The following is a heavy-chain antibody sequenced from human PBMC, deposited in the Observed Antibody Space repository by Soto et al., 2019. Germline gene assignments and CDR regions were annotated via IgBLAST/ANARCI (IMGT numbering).Heavy chain of an antibody. J-gene: IGHJ4*02. CDR3: SLYSSSPHAYFDY. Sequence: SVKVSCKASGGTFSSYATSWVRQAPGQGLEWMGGIIPIFGTANYAQKFQGRVTITADESTSTAYMELSSLRSEDTAVYYCSLYSSSPHAYFDYWGQGTLVTVSS. CDR2: IIPIFGTA. D-gene: IGHD6-6*01. V-gene: IGHV1-69*13. CDR1: GGTFSSYA.